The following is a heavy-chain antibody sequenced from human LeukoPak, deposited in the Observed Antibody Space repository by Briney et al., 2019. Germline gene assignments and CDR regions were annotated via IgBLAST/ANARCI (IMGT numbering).Heavy chain of an antibody. Sequence: GGSLRLSCVASGFTFSSSVMSWVRQAPGKGLEWVSTFSGASNNIYYVDSVKGRFTISRDNSKNTLYLQMDSLRTEDTAVYYCARHRGPSLHSSGYFDYWGQGTLVTVSS. CDR3: ARHRGPSLHSSGYFDY. D-gene: IGHD3-22*01. CDR2: FSGASNNI. J-gene: IGHJ4*02. V-gene: IGHV3-23*01. CDR1: GFTFSSSV.